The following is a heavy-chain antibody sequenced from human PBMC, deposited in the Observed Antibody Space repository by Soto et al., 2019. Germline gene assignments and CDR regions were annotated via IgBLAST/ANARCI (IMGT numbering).Heavy chain of an antibody. J-gene: IGHJ6*03. Sequence: QVQLVQSGAEVKKPGSSVKVSCKASGGTFSSYTISWVRQAPGQGLEWMGRIIPILGIANYAQKLQGRVTITADKSTSTAYMELSSLRSEDTAVYYCASGRYCSGGSCRRYYYYMDVWGKGTTVTVSS. CDR2: IIPILGIA. CDR1: GGTFSSYT. V-gene: IGHV1-69*02. D-gene: IGHD2-15*01. CDR3: ASGRYCSGGSCRRYYYYMDV.